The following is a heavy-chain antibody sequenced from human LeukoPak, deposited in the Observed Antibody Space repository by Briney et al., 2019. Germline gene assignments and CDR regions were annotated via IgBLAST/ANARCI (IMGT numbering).Heavy chain of an antibody. J-gene: IGHJ4*02. CDR3: VYSSGWYS. D-gene: IGHD6-19*01. CDR2: ISYDGSNK. V-gene: IGHV3-30*03. CDR1: GFTFSSYG. Sequence: GGSLRLSCAASGFTFSSYGMHWVRQAPGKGLEWMAVISYDGSNKYYADSVKGRFTISRDNSKNTLYLQMNSLRAEDTAVYYCVYSSGWYSWGQGTLVTVSS.